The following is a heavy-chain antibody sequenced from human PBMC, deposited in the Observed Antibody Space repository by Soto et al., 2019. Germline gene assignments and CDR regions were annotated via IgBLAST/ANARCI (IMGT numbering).Heavy chain of an antibody. J-gene: IGHJ4*02. D-gene: IGHD6-13*01. V-gene: IGHV3-30*03. CDR1: GFTFSTYG. Sequence: QVQLVESGGGVVQPGRSLRLSCAGSGFTFSTYGMHWVRQAPGKGLEWVAVVSYDGSSKYYADSVKGRFAISRDNSNNMLFVNMNRLGGDDTAVYFCARGAQQLVRYSFDYWGQGTLVSVSS. CDR2: VSYDGSSK. CDR3: ARGAQQLVRYSFDY.